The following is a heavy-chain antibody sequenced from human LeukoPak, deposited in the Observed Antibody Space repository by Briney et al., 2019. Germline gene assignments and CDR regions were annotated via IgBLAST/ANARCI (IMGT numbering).Heavy chain of an antibody. Sequence: SSETLSLTCTVSGGSISSYYWGWIRQPPGKGLEWIGYIYYSGSTNYNPSLKSRVTISVDTSKNQFSLKLSSVTAADTAVYYCARVLGYGDYYFDYWGQGTLVTVSS. CDR2: IYYSGST. D-gene: IGHD4-17*01. CDR3: ARVLGYGDYYFDY. J-gene: IGHJ4*02. CDR1: GGSISSYY. V-gene: IGHV4-59*01.